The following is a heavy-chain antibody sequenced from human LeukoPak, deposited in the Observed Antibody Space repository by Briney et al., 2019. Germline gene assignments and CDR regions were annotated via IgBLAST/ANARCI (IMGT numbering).Heavy chain of an antibody. Sequence: GASVKVSCKASGYTFTSHNMHWVRQAPGQGLEWMGVINPSGNTTSYAQRFQGRVTMTRDTSTSTVYMELSTLRSEDTAVHYCARMGYSSDSYFDYWGQGTLVAVSS. CDR2: INPSGNTT. CDR3: ARMGYSSDSYFDY. CDR1: GYTFTSHN. J-gene: IGHJ4*02. D-gene: IGHD6-19*01. V-gene: IGHV1-46*01.